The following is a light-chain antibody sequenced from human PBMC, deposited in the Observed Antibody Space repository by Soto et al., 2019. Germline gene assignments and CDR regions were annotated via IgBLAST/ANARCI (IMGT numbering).Light chain of an antibody. Sequence: QPVLTQPPSASGSPGQSVTISCTGTSSDVGAYNYVSWYQQHPGKAPRLMIHDVSERPSGVPDRFSGSKSGNTASLTVSGLQAEDEADYYCSSYAGSNNLLFGGGTKLTVL. CDR2: DVS. CDR1: SSDVGAYNY. V-gene: IGLV2-8*01. J-gene: IGLJ3*02. CDR3: SSYAGSNNLL.